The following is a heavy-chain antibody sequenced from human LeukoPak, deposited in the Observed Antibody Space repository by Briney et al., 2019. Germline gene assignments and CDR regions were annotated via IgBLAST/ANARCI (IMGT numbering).Heavy chain of an antibody. D-gene: IGHD1-26*01. CDR3: ARKSYWGAFDI. J-gene: IGHJ3*02. Sequence: SETLSLTCSVSGDSFSGYYWNWIRQPPGKGLEWIGYVYYSGGTSYNPSLRSRVTISVDTSKNQFSLKLSSVTAADTAVYYCARKSYWGAFDIWGQGTMVTVSS. CDR2: VYYSGGT. CDR1: GDSFSGYY. V-gene: IGHV4-59*12.